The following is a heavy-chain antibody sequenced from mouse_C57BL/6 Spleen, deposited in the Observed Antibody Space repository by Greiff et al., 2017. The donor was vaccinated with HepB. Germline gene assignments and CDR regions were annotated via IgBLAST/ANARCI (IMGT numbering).Heavy chain of an antibody. CDR3: ARTARIKY. CDR2: LSYSGST. Sequence: EVQLQQSGPGLVKPSQSLSLTCTVTGYSITSGYGWNWIRQFPGNKLVWMGYLSYSGSTNYNPSLKSRISITRDTSKNQFFLQLNSVTTEDTATYYCARTARIKYWGQGTTLTVSS. V-gene: IGHV3-2*02. CDR1: GYSITSGYG. D-gene: IGHD1-2*01. J-gene: IGHJ2*01.